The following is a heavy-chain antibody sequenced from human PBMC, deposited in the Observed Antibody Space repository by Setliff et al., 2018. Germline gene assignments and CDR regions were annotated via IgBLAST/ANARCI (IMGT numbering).Heavy chain of an antibody. CDR1: GYSFTSYW. Sequence: PGESLKISCKGSGYSFTSYWIGWVLQMPGKGLEWMGIIYPGDSDTRYSPSFQGQVTISADKSISTAYLQWSSLKASDTAMYYCARSRSNFWSGYFNWFDPWGQGTLVTVSS. CDR2: IYPGDSDT. D-gene: IGHD3-3*01. J-gene: IGHJ5*02. V-gene: IGHV5-51*01. CDR3: ARSRSNFWSGYFNWFDP.